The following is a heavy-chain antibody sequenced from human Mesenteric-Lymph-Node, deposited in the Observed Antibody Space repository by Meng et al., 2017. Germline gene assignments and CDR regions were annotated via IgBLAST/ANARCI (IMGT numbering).Heavy chain of an antibody. CDR3: AGGGGYSYVFDY. Sequence: SETLSLTCTVSGGSISSYYWSWIRQPPGKGLEWIGYIYYSGSTNYTPSLKSRVTISVDTSKNQFSLKLSSVTAADTAVYYWAGGGGYSYVFDYWGQGTLVTVSS. CDR2: IYYSGST. D-gene: IGHD5-18*01. CDR1: GGSISSYY. V-gene: IGHV4-59*01. J-gene: IGHJ4*02.